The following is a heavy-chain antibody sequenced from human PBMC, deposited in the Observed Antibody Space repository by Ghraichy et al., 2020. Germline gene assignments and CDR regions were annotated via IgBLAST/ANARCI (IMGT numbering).Heavy chain of an antibody. CDR2: IYYSGST. J-gene: IGHJ4*02. V-gene: IGHV4-59*01. Sequence: SETLSLTCTVSGGSISSYYWSWIRQPPGKGLEWIGYIYYSGSTNYNPSLKSRVTISVDTSKNQFSLKLSSVTAADTAVYYCARASNGLYSSGWYHGVGYFDYWGQGTLVTVSS. CDR3: ARASNGLYSSGWYHGVGYFDY. D-gene: IGHD6-19*01. CDR1: GGSISSYY.